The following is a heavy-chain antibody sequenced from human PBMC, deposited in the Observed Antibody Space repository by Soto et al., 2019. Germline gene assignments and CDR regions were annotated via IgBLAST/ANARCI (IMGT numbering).Heavy chain of an antibody. CDR3: AHRATMTIFGLIIDNGIWFDP. J-gene: IGHJ5*02. V-gene: IGHV2-5*02. Sequence: QINLIESGPTLVNPTQTLTLTCTFSGFSLSTSGAAVGWVRQPPGRALAWLALIYWDGDKRYNASLGNRLTITKDTSMNQVVLTLTNVDPADTATYYCAHRATMTIFGLIIDNGIWFDPWGQGTRVIVSS. CDR1: GFSLSTSGAA. CDR2: IYWDGDK. D-gene: IGHD3-3*01.